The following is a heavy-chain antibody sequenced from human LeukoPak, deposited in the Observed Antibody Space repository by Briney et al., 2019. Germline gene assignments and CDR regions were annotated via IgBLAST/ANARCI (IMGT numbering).Heavy chain of an antibody. CDR3: ATNFLYYYGSGSSYYYMDV. J-gene: IGHJ6*03. Sequence: GGSLRLSCAASGFTFSDYYMSWVRQAPGKGLEWVSYISSSGSTIYYADSVKGRFTISRDNAQNSLYLQMNSLRAEDTAVYYCATNFLYYYGSGSSYYYMDVWGKGTTVTVSS. CDR1: GFTFSDYY. CDR2: ISSSGSTI. D-gene: IGHD3-10*01. V-gene: IGHV3-11*04.